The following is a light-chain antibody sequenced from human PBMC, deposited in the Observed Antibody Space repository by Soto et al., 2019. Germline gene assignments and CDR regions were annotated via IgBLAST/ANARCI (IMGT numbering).Light chain of an antibody. CDR2: YAS. J-gene: IGKJ1*01. V-gene: IGKV1-5*01. CDR3: QQYNSYWS. Sequence: DVQMTQSPSTLSASVGDRVTITCRASQRIGSWLAWYQQKPGKAPKRLIYYASTLDSGVPSRFSGSGSGTEFTLTISSLHPDDFATYYCQQYNSYWSFGQGTKVEIK. CDR1: QRIGSW.